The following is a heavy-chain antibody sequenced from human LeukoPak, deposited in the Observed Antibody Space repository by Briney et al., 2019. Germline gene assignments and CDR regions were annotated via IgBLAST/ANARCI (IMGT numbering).Heavy chain of an antibody. Sequence: GGSLRLSCAASGFTFSSYAMSWVRQAPGKGLEWVSAISGGGGSTYYADSVKGRFTISRDNSKNTLYLQMNSLRAEDTAVYYCAKDISYYYDSSGYYYGLNFDYWGQGTLVTVSS. CDR3: AKDISYYYDSSGYYYGLNFDY. J-gene: IGHJ4*02. CDR1: GFTFSSYA. V-gene: IGHV3-23*01. CDR2: ISGGGGST. D-gene: IGHD3-22*01.